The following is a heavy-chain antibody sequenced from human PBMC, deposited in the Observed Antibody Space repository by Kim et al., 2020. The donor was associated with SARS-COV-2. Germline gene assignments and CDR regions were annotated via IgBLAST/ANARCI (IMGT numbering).Heavy chain of an antibody. D-gene: IGHD6-13*01. CDR1: GGSISSSSYY. J-gene: IGHJ5*02. Sequence: SETLSLTCTVSGGSISSSSYYWGWIRQPPGKGLEWIGSIYYSGSTYYNPSLKSRVTISVDTSKNQFSLKLSSVTAADTAVYYCAAVIAAAGIGGRQNWFDPWGQGTLVTVSS. CDR2: IYYSGST. V-gene: IGHV4-39*01. CDR3: AAVIAAAGIGGRQNWFDP.